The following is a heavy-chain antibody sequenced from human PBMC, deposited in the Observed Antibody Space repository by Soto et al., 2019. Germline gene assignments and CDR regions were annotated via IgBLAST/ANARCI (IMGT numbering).Heavy chain of an antibody. D-gene: IGHD3-10*01. CDR3: ASGWFGEFVYQFDY. V-gene: IGHV1-18*01. CDR2: ISAYNGNT. CDR1: GYTFTSYG. J-gene: IGHJ4*02. Sequence: QVQLVQSGAEVKKPGASVKVSCKPSGYTFTSYGITWVRQAPGQGLEWMGWISAYNGNTNYAQKFQGRVTMTTDTSTSTAYMELGSLGSADTAVYYCASGWFGEFVYQFDYWGQGTLVTVSS.